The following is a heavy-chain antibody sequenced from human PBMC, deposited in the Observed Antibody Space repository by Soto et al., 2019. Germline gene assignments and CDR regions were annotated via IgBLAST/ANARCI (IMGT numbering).Heavy chain of an antibody. CDR3: ARVEKRYSSSGEAFDI. D-gene: IGHD6-13*01. CDR2: INPNSGGT. V-gene: IGHV1-2*04. CDR1: GYTFTGYY. Sequence: QVQLVQSGAEVKKPGASVKVSCKASGYTFTGYYMHWVRQAPGQGLEWMGWINPNSGGTNYAQKFQGWVTMTRDTSISTAYMELSRLRSDDTAVYYCARVEKRYSSSGEAFDIWGQGTMVTVSS. J-gene: IGHJ3*02.